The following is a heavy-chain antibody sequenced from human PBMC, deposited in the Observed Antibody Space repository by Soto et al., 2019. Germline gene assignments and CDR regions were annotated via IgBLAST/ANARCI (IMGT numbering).Heavy chain of an antibody. Sequence: SETLSLTCSVSGGSVNSGSYYWSWIRQPPGKALEWIGYIYYSGSTDYNPSLKSRVTISVDTSKNQFSLKLSSVTAADSAVYSCARVIWASYRHPISNWFVPWGQGTLVTVSS. CDR3: ARVIWASYRHPISNWFVP. CDR1: GGSVNSGSYY. D-gene: IGHD3-16*02. J-gene: IGHJ5*02. CDR2: IYYSGST. V-gene: IGHV4-61*01.